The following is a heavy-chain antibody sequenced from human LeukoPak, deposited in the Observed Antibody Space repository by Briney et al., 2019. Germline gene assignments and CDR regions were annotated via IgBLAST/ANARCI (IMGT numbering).Heavy chain of an antibody. Sequence: ASVKVSCKASGGTFSSYAISWVRQAPGQGLEWMGGIIPIFGTANYAQKFQGRVTITADKSTSTAYMELSSLRSEDTAVYYCASGRRLEYCGYDLFNWFDPWGQGTLVTVSS. V-gene: IGHV1-69*06. CDR1: GGTFSSYA. J-gene: IGHJ5*02. CDR2: IIPIFGTA. D-gene: IGHD5-12*01. CDR3: ASGRRLEYCGYDLFNWFDP.